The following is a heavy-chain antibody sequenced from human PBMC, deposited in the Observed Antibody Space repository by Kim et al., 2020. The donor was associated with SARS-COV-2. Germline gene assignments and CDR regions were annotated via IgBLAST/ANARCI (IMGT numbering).Heavy chain of an antibody. D-gene: IGHD4-17*01. CDR2: IYYSGST. CDR3: ARQVTTVWYFDL. J-gene: IGHJ2*01. Sequence: SETLSHTCTVSGGSISSYYWSWIRQPPGKGLEWIGYIYYSGSTNYNPSLKSRVTISVDTSKNQFSLKLSSVTAADTAVYYCARQVTTVWYFDLWGRGTLV. V-gene: IGHV4-59*08. CDR1: GGSISSYY.